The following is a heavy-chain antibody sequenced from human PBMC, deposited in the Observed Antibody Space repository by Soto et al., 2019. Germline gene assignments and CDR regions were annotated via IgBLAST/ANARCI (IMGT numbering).Heavy chain of an antibody. Sequence: QVQLVESGGGGVQPGRSLRLSCVASGFTFSSYGMHWVRQAPVKGLEWVAIISYDVSNTYYADSVKVRFTISSDNSKNALYLQMKSTSAEDTSVYYCAKEGGLSGSYYISSSYYFDYWGQGTLVTVSS. CDR1: GFTFSSYG. J-gene: IGHJ4*02. V-gene: IGHV3-30*18. CDR2: ISYDVSNT. D-gene: IGHD1-26*01. CDR3: AKEGGLSGSYYISSSYYFDY.